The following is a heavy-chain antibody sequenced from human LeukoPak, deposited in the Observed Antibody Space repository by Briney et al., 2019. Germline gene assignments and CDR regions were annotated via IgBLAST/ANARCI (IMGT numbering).Heavy chain of an antibody. Sequence: ASVKVSCKASGYTFTSFAIHWVRQAPGQRLEWMGWISAGNGNTKYSQNFQGRVTFISNTSATTAFMELSSLRSEDAAVYYCARDSGSGNNDYWGQGTLVTVSS. CDR3: ARDSGSGNNDY. V-gene: IGHV1-3*01. D-gene: IGHD1-26*01. J-gene: IGHJ4*02. CDR1: GYTFTSFA. CDR2: ISAGNGNT.